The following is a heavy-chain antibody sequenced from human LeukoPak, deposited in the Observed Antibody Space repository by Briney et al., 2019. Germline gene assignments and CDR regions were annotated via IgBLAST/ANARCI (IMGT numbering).Heavy chain of an antibody. J-gene: IGHJ4*02. D-gene: IGHD3-16*01. V-gene: IGHV4-59*08. CDR1: GGSISSYY. CDR2: IHYSGST. CDR3: VRGSTLRHYQY. Sequence: PSETLSLTCTVSGGSISSYYWNWIRQPPGKGLEWIGYIHYSGSTNYNPSLKSRVTVSVDTSKNQFSLNLSSVTAADTAVYYCVRGSTLRHYQYWGQGTLVTVSS.